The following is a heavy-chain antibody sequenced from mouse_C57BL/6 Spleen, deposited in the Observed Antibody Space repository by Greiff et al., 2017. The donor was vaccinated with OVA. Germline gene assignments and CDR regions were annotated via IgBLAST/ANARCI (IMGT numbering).Heavy chain of an antibody. CDR1: GYSFTSYY. CDR3: ARYDYDWYFDV. V-gene: IGHV1-66*01. Sequence: VQLKESGPELVKPGASVKISCKASGYSFTSYYIHWVKQRPGQGLEWIGWIYPGSGNTKYNEKFKGKATLTADTSSSTAYMQLSSLTSEDSAVYYCARYDYDWYFDVWGTGTTVTVSS. D-gene: IGHD2-4*01. J-gene: IGHJ1*03. CDR2: IYPGSGNT.